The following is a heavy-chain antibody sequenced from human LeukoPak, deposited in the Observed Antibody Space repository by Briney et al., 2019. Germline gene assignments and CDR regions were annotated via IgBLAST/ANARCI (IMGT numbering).Heavy chain of an antibody. CDR1: GYTFTSYG. J-gene: IGHJ3*02. CDR3: ARDCDSSGWLNAFDI. CDR2: ISAYNGNT. D-gene: IGHD6-19*01. Sequence: ASVKVSCKASGYTFTSYGISWVRQAPGQGLEWMGWISAYNGNTNYAQKLQGRVTMTTDTSTSTAYMELRSLRSDDTAVYYCARDCDSSGWLNAFDIWGQGTMVTVSS. V-gene: IGHV1-18*01.